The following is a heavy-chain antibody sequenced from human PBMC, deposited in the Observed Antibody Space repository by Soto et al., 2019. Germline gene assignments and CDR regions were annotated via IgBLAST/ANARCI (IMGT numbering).Heavy chain of an antibody. CDR1: GYTFTGYY. D-gene: IGHD7-27*01. J-gene: IGHJ4*02. Sequence: ASVKVSCKASGYTFTGYYMHWVRQAPGQGLGWMGWINPNSGGTNYAQKFQGWVTMTRDTSISTAYMELSRLRSDDTAVYYCARAKRLKPLGIESGFDYWGQGTLVTVSS. CDR2: INPNSGGT. CDR3: ARAKRLKPLGIESGFDY. V-gene: IGHV1-2*04.